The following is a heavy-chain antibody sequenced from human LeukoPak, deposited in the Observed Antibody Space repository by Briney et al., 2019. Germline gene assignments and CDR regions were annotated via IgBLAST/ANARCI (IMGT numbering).Heavy chain of an antibody. Sequence: GRSLRLSCAASGFTFSSYAMHWVRQAPGKGLEWVAVISYDGSNKYYADSVKGRFTISRDNSKNTLYLQMNSLRAEDTAVYYCARDHSQTEWELPEGLDYWGQGTLVTVSS. D-gene: IGHD1-26*01. CDR2: ISYDGSNK. V-gene: IGHV3-30-3*01. J-gene: IGHJ4*02. CDR3: ARDHSQTEWELPEGLDY. CDR1: GFTFSSYA.